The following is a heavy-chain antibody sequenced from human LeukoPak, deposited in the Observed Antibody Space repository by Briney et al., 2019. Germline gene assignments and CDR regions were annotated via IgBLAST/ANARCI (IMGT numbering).Heavy chain of an antibody. J-gene: IGHJ2*01. CDR3: ASLDPGDGDYLYWYFDL. D-gene: IGHD4-17*01. CDR2: INHSGST. CDR1: GGSISSSSYY. V-gene: IGHV4-39*07. Sequence: SETLSLTCTVSGGSISSSSYYWGWVRQPPGRGLEWLGEINHSGSTNYNPSLKSRVTISVDTSKNQFSPKLSSVTAADTAVYYCASLDPGDGDYLYWYFDLWGRGTLVTVSS.